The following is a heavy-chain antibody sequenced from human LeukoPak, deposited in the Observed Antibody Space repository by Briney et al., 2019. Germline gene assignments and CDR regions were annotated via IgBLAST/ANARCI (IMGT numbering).Heavy chain of an antibody. CDR2: ISWNSGSI. V-gene: IGHV3-9*01. Sequence: PGRSLRLSCAASGFTFDDYAMHWVRQAPGKGLEWVSGISWNSGSIGYADSVKGRFTISRDNAKNSLYLQMNGLRPEDTAVYYCAKRTGVTELHFDHWGQGTLVTVSS. D-gene: IGHD1-7*01. CDR1: GFTFDDYA. J-gene: IGHJ4*02. CDR3: AKRTGVTELHFDH.